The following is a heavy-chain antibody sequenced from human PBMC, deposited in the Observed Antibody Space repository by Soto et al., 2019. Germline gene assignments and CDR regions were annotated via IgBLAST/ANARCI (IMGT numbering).Heavy chain of an antibody. CDR3: ARGGCWSVYLTPYYRDV. CDR1: GFAFSSYG. Sequence: QVHLVESGGGVVQPGRSLRLSCAASGFAFSSYGMYWVRQAPGKGLEWVAVVWSDGGKTYYGDAVKGRFTISRDNSKNKRYLQMSSLNTEDTAVYYCARGGCWSVYLTPYYRDVWGKGTTVTVS. CDR2: VWSDGGKT. D-gene: IGHD3-3*01. V-gene: IGHV3-33*01. J-gene: IGHJ6*03.